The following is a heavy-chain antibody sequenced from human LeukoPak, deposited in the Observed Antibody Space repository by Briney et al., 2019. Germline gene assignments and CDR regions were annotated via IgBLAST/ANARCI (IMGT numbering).Heavy chain of an antibody. Sequence: SETLSLTCTVSGGSIGSYYWSWIRQPPGKGLEWIGYIYHSGSTYYNPSLKSRVTISVDRSKNQFSLKLSSVTAADTAVYYCAKVSEGFDYWGQGTLVTVSS. V-gene: IGHV4-59*12. CDR3: AKVSEGFDY. D-gene: IGHD3-3*01. J-gene: IGHJ4*02. CDR1: GGSIGSYY. CDR2: IYHSGST.